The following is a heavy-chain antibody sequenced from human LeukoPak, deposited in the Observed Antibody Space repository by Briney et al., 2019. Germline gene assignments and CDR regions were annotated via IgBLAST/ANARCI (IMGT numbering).Heavy chain of an antibody. Sequence: ASLKVSCKASGYTFTAYYIHWVRQTPGQGLEWMGWINPNSGGTNYAQKFQGRVTMTRDTSISTAYMELSRLRSDDTAVYYCARVSQVVAAYINDLDYWGQGTLVTVSS. CDR2: INPNSGGT. J-gene: IGHJ4*02. CDR1: GYTFTAYY. D-gene: IGHD2-15*01. V-gene: IGHV1-2*02. CDR3: ARVSQVVAAYINDLDY.